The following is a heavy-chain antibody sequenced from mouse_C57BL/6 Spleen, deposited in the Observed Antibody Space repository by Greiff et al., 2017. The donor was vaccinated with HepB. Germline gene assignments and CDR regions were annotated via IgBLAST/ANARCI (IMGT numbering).Heavy chain of an antibody. CDR3: ARAYYGSSYWYFDV. CDR1: GFTFSDYY. Sequence: EVQLQESEGGLVQPGSSMKLSCTASGFTFSDYYMAWVRQVPEKGLEWVANINYDGSSTYYLDSLKSRFIISRDNAKNILYLQMSSLKSEDTATYYCARAYYGSSYWYFDVWGTGTTVTVSS. V-gene: IGHV5-16*01. D-gene: IGHD1-1*01. CDR2: INYDGSST. J-gene: IGHJ1*03.